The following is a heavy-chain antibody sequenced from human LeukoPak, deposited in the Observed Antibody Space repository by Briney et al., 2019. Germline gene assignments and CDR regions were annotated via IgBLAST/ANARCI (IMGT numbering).Heavy chain of an antibody. CDR1: GFTFSDYY. Sequence: GGSLRLSCAASGFTFSDYYMSWIRQAPGKGLEWVSYISSSGSTIYYADSVKGRFTISRDNAKNSLYLQMNSLRAEDTAVYYCARDLRDYDFWSGYRFEGNWFDPWGQGTLVTVSS. V-gene: IGHV3-11*04. J-gene: IGHJ5*02. D-gene: IGHD3-3*01. CDR2: ISSSGSTI. CDR3: ARDLRDYDFWSGYRFEGNWFDP.